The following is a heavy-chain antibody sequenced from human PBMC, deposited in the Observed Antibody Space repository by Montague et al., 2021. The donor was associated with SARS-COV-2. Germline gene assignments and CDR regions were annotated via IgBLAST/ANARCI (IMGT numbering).Heavy chain of an antibody. CDR1: GFTFSSYR. J-gene: IGHJ4*02. D-gene: IGHD3-9*01. CDR2: ISSSSSYI. CDR3: ARDPYYDILTGYNNY. Sequence: SLRLSCAASGFTFSSYRMNWVRQAPGKGLEWVSSISSSSSYIYYADSVKGRFTISRDNAKNSLYLQMNSLRAEDTAVYYCARDPYYDILTGYNNYWGQGTLVTVSS. V-gene: IGHV3-21*01.